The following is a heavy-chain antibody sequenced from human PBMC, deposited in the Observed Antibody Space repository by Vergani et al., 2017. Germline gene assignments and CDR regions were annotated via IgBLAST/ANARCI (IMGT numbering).Heavy chain of an antibody. D-gene: IGHD3-10*01. CDR1: GFTFSSYS. CDR2: ISSSSSYI. J-gene: IGHJ5*02. CDR3: ARDAELWFGELSYNWFDP. Sequence: EVQLVESGGDLVNPGGSLRLSCAASGFTFSSYSMNWVRQAPGKGLEWVSSISSSSSYIYYADSVKGRFTISRDNAKNSLYLQMNSLRAEDTAVYYCARDAELWFGELSYNWFDPWGQGTLVTVSS. V-gene: IGHV3-21*01.